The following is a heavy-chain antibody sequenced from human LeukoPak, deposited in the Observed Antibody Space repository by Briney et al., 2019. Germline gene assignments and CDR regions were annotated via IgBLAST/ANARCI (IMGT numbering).Heavy chain of an antibody. CDR2: ITSSSSYI. CDR1: GFTFSTYS. Sequence: TGGSLRLSCAASGFTFSTYSMTWVRQAPGKGLEWVSSITSSSSYIYYADSVKGRFTISRDNAKSSLYLQMNSLRAEDTALYYCARHRTASDYWGQGTLVTVSS. CDR3: ARHRTASDY. V-gene: IGHV3-21*01. D-gene: IGHD3-16*02. J-gene: IGHJ4*02.